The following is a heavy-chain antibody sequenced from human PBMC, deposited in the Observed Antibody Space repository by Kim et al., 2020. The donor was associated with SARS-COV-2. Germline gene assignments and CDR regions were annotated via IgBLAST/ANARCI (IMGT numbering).Heavy chain of an antibody. CDR3: ATVGEDGNWNGEGWFDP. J-gene: IGHJ5*02. Sequence: ASVKVSCKVSGYTLTELSMHWVRQAPGKGLEWMGGFDPEDGETIYAQKFQGRVTMTEDTSTDTAYMELSSLRSEDTAVYYCATVGEDGNWNGEGWFDPWGQGTLVTVSS. V-gene: IGHV1-24*01. CDR1: GYTLTELS. D-gene: IGHD1-20*01. CDR2: FDPEDGET.